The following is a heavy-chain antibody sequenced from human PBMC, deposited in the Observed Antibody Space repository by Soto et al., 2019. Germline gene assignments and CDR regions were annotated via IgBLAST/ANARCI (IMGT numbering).Heavy chain of an antibody. CDR2: LSDSGGHT. V-gene: IGHV3-23*01. D-gene: IGHD2-2*01. J-gene: IGHJ6*02. CDR1: GFTFSSYA. CDR3: AKDSQSVSVSAARVYGMDV. Sequence: GGSLRLSCAVSGFTFSSYAMTWVRQAPGKGLEWVSTLSDSGGHTYYADSVKGRFTISRDNPKNTLYLQMNSLRAEDTAVYYCAKDSQSVSVSAARVYGMDVWGQGTTVTVSS.